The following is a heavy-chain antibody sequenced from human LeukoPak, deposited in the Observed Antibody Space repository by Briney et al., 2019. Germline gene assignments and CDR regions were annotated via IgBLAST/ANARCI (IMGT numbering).Heavy chain of an antibody. V-gene: IGHV3-33*01. Sequence: GGSLRLSCAASGFTFRNYGMQWVRQAPGKGLEWVAVIWFDGSDKKYADSVKGRFTISRDNSKSALYLQMNSLRVEDTAVYYCATVRRGSGWYADIWGQGTPVTVSS. J-gene: IGHJ6*02. CDR2: IWFDGSDK. CDR1: GFTFRNYG. D-gene: IGHD6-19*01. CDR3: ATVRRGSGWYADI.